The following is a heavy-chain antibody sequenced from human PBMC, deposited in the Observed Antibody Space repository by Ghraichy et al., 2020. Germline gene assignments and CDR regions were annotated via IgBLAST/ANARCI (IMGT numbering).Heavy chain of an antibody. D-gene: IGHD3-22*01. CDR2: INSDGSST. CDR3: AREEFYYDSSGYDDAFDI. V-gene: IGHV3-74*01. Sequence: GSLRLSCAASGFTFSSYWMHWVRQAPGKGLVWVSRINSDGSSTSYADSVKGRFTISRDNAKNTLYLQMNSLRAEDTAVYYCAREEFYYDSSGYDDAFDIWGQGTMVTVSS. J-gene: IGHJ3*02. CDR1: GFTFSSYW.